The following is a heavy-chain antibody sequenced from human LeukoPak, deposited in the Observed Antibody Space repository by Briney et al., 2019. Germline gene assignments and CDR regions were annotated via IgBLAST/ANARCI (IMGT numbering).Heavy chain of an antibody. CDR1: RFTFSSYA. Sequence: GGSLRLSCVASRFTFSSYAMSWVRQAPGKGLEWVSAISGSGGTTYNADSVKGRFTISRDNSKNTLYLQLNSLGAEDTAVYYCAKGAGNFDWSYHDYWGQGTLVTVSS. CDR3: AKGAGNFDWSYHDY. CDR2: ISGSGGTT. J-gene: IGHJ4*02. V-gene: IGHV3-23*01. D-gene: IGHD3-9*01.